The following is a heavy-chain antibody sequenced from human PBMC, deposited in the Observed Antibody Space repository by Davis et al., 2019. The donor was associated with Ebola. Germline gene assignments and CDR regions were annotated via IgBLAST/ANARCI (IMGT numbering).Heavy chain of an antibody. CDR2: IYHSGST. CDR3: AALPWQQLANYGMDV. CDR1: GGSISSGGYS. V-gene: IGHV4-30-2*02. J-gene: IGHJ6*02. Sequence: SETLSLTCAVSGGSISSGGYSWSWIRQPPGKGLEWIGYIYHSGSTYYNPSLKSRVTISVDRSKNQFSLKLSSVTAADTAVYYCAALPWQQLANYGMDVWGQGTTVTVSS. D-gene: IGHD6-13*01.